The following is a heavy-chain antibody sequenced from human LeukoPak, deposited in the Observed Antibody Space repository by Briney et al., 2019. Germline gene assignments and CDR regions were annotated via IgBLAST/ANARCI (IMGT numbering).Heavy chain of an antibody. CDR1: GGSTIGYF. CDR2: IHYTGSGTT. J-gene: IGHJ5*02. D-gene: IGHD1-1*01. Sequence: RPSETLSLTCSVSGGSTIGYFWHWIRQAPGKGLDWIGCIHYTGSGTTDYNPFLSSRVTISIDTSKNQFYLRMTSMVPEDTGTYFCARATGYTPERGKTLGSWGQGIQVAVSS. V-gene: IGHV4-59*12. CDR3: ARATGYTPERGKTLGS.